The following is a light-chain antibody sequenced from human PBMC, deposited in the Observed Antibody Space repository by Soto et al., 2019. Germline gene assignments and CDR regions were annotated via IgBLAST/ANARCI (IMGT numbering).Light chain of an antibody. CDR1: QGISSW. V-gene: IGKV1D-12*01. CDR3: QHANSFPPFT. Sequence: DIQMTQSPSSVSASVGDRVTITCRASQGISSWLAWYQQKPGKAPKLLIYAASSLQSGVPSRFPGSVSGTDFTLNINSLQPEDFSTYNCQHANSFPPFTFGPGTKVDIK. CDR2: AAS. J-gene: IGKJ3*01.